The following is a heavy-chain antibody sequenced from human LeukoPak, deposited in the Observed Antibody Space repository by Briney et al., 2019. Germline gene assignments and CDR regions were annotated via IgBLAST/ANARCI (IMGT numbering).Heavy chain of an antibody. J-gene: IGHJ4*02. Sequence: GGSLRLSCTTSGSTFADYAMSWVRQAPGKGLEWVGFIRSKTYGGTTEYAASVKGRFTISRDDSKSIAYLQVNSLKSEDTAVYYCTRDRGYSYSWYFDSWGQGTLVTVSS. D-gene: IGHD5-18*01. CDR2: IRSKTYGGTT. CDR3: TRDRGYSYSWYFDS. V-gene: IGHV3-49*04. CDR1: GSTFADYA.